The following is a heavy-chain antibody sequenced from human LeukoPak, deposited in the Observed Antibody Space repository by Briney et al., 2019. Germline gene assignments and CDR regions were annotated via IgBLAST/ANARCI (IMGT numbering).Heavy chain of an antibody. J-gene: IGHJ3*02. CDR2: IFYSGSA. CDR3: ARGTHGDYDSGAFDI. V-gene: IGHV4-59*08. CDR1: GGIFGNYY. D-gene: IGHD3-22*01. Sequence: SSTLTLINIVSGGIFGNYYWSWLQHPPGTVWDRIRYIFYSGSANYSPSLMSRGIISVDASRNQFSLSVRSVTAADTAVYYCARGTHGDYDSGAFDIWGQGTMVTVSS.